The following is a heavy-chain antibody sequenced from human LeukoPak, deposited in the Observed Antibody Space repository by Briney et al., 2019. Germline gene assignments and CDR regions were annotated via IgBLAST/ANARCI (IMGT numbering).Heavy chain of an antibody. CDR1: GFTFSSYW. V-gene: IGHV3-48*04. Sequence: GGSLRLSCAASGFTFSSYWMSWVRQAPGKGLEWVSYITSRGSTIYYADSVKGRFTMSRDNAKNSLYLQMNSLRAEDTAVYYCATSSAYYYFDLDYWGQGTLVTVSS. D-gene: IGHD3-22*01. J-gene: IGHJ4*02. CDR3: ATSSAYYYFDLDY. CDR2: ITSRGSTI.